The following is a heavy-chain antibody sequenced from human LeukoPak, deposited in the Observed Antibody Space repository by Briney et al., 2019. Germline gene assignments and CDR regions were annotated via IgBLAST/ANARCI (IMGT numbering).Heavy chain of an antibody. CDR3: TRHSDPRYSGSYYFDY. CDR2: ISGSGGTT. J-gene: IGHJ4*02. Sequence: GGSLRLSCAASGFTFKNYAMSWVRQAPGKGLEWVSSISGSGGTTYYADSVKGRFTISRDNSKNTVYLQMNSLKTEDTAVYYCTRHSDPRYSGSYYFDYWGQGTLVTVSS. CDR1: GFTFKNYA. V-gene: IGHV3-23*01. D-gene: IGHD1-26*01.